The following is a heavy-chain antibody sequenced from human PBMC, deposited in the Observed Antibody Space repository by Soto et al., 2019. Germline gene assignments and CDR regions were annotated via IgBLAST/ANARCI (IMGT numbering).Heavy chain of an antibody. Sequence: LRLSCAASGFTFSSYGMHWVRQAPGKGLEWVAVISYDGSNKYYADSVKGRFTISRDNSKNTLYLQMNSLRAEDTAVYYCAKDLRYFDWLPYYFDYWGQGTLVTVSS. CDR3: AKDLRYFDWLPYYFDY. V-gene: IGHV3-30*18. J-gene: IGHJ4*02. CDR1: GFTFSSYG. CDR2: ISYDGSNK. D-gene: IGHD3-9*01.